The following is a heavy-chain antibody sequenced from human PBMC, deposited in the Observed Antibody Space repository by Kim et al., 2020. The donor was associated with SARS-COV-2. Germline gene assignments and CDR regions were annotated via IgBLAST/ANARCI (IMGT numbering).Heavy chain of an antibody. V-gene: IGHV3-23*01. CDR1: GFTFTGYA. D-gene: IGHD2-2*03. CDR3: MKGGWGWIWDH. Sequence: GGSLRLSCTTSGFTFTGYAMSWVRQAPGKGLEWVSSIDGSDGTTYYVDSVKGRFTISRDNSKNTMYLQMSTVRADDTAVYYCMKGGWGWIWDHWGQGTLVTVSS. CDR2: IDGSDGTT. J-gene: IGHJ4*02.